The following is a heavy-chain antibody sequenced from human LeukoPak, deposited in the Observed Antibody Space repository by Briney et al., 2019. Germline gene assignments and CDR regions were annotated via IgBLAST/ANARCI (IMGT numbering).Heavy chain of an antibody. CDR1: GYSISSAYY. CDR3: ARGVAAAGRPFDY. D-gene: IGHD6-13*01. Sequence: SETLSLTCTVSGYSISSAYYWSWIRQPPGKGLEWIGEINHSGSTNYNPSLKSRVTISVDTSKNQFSLKLSSVTAADTAVYYCARGVAAAGRPFDYWGQGTLVTVSS. V-gene: IGHV4-38-2*02. CDR2: INHSGST. J-gene: IGHJ4*02.